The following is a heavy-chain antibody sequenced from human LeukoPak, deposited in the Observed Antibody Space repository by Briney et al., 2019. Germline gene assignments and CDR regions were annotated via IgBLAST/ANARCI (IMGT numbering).Heavy chain of an antibody. V-gene: IGHV3-21*01. D-gene: IGHD5-18*01. CDR1: GFTFDDYG. CDR2: ISSSSSYI. CDR3: APSRGGYAFDY. Sequence: GGSLRLSCAASGFTFDDYGMSWVRQAPGKGLEWVSSISSSSSYIYYADSVKGRFTISRDNAKNSLYLQMNSLRAEDTAVYYCAPSRGGYAFDYWGQGTLVTVSS. J-gene: IGHJ4*02.